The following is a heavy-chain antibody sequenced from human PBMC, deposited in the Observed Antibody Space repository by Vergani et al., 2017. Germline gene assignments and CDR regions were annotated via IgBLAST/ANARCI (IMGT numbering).Heavy chain of an antibody. Sequence: QVQLVESEGGVVQPGRSLTLSCVASGFTFSSHGMHWVRQAPGKGLEWVAVIRYDGSNKYYGDSVKGRFTISRDNSKNTLYLQMNSLSIENTAVYYCARWSNKQTLDSWGQGTLVTVSS. J-gene: IGHJ5*01. CDR3: ARWSNKQTLDS. CDR2: IRYDGSNK. D-gene: IGHD1-26*01. CDR1: GFTFSSHG. V-gene: IGHV3-33*01.